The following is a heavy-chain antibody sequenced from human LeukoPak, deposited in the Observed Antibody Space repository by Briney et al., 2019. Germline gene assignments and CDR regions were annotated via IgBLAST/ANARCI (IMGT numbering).Heavy chain of an antibody. J-gene: IGHJ6*02. V-gene: IGHV4-30-4*08. D-gene: IGHD2-2*01. CDR3: ARRVVPAAYYYYYGMDV. CDR2: IYYSGST. Sequence: SWIRQPPGKGLEWIGYIYYSGSTYYNPSLKSRVTISVDTSKNQFSLKLSSVTAADTAVYYCARRVVPAAYYYYYGMDVWGQGTTVTVSS.